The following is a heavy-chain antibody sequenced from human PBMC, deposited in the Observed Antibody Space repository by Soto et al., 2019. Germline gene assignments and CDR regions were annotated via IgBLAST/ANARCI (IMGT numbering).Heavy chain of an antibody. CDR1: GGSISSGDYY. V-gene: IGHV4-39*01. J-gene: IGHJ4*02. CDR2: IYYSGST. D-gene: IGHD6-6*01. Sequence: PSETLSLTCTVSGGSISSGDYYWSWIRQPPGKGLEWIGYIYYSGSTYYNPSLKSRVTISVDTSKNQFSLKLSSVTAADTAVYYCARHWWYSSSSMDRFDYWGQGTLVTVSS. CDR3: ARHWWYSSSSMDRFDY.